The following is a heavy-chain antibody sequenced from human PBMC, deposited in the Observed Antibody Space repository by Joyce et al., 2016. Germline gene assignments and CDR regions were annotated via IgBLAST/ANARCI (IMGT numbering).Heavy chain of an antibody. CDR1: GFSFNYYI. Sequence: EVQLVESGGGLVQPGGSLRLSCAASGFSFNYYIMNWVRQAPGKGLELISYITSTGSTRFYADSGKDRFTISRDNAKNSLYLQMNSLRDEDTAVYYCTRRNEGNFFLDYWGQGTLVTVSS. V-gene: IGHV3-48*02. J-gene: IGHJ4*02. D-gene: IGHD1-7*01. CDR3: TRRNEGNFFLDY. CDR2: ITSTGSTR.